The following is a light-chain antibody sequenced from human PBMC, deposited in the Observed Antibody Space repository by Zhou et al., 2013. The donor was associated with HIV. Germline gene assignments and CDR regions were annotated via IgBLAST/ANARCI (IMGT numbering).Light chain of an antibody. Sequence: EIVMTQSPASLSVSPGERATLSCRASQSLNNKLAWYQQRPGQPPRLLIYRASTKATGIPARFSGSGSGTDFTLTISRLEPEDFAVYYCQQYVSSPVTFGGGTKGG. V-gene: IGKV3-15*01. CDR2: RAS. J-gene: IGKJ4*01. CDR1: QSLNNK. CDR3: QQYVSSPVT.